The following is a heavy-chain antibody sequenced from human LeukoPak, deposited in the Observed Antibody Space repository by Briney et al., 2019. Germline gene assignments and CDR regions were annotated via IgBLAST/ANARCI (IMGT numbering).Heavy chain of an antibody. J-gene: IGHJ6*02. V-gene: IGHV4-34*01. CDR2: INHNGGT. D-gene: IGHD5-18*01. CDR3: VRSYNYGPLL. CDR1: SGSLSNYY. Sequence: SETLSLTCAVYSGSLSNYYWSWIRQSPDKGLVWIGEINHNGGTNYNPSLKSRVTISVGTSKNQVSLKLGSVTAADTAVYYCVRSYNYGPLLWGQGTTVTVSS.